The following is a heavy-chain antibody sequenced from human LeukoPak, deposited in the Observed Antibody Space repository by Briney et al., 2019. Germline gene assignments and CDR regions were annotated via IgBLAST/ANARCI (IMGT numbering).Heavy chain of an antibody. J-gene: IGHJ4*02. CDR2: INPSGGST. D-gene: IGHD2-8*02. CDR1: GYTFTSYY. CDR3: ARAYWDLPYFDY. Sequence: GASVKVSCKASGYTFTSYYMHWVRQAPGQGLEWMGIINPSGGSTSYAQKFQGRVTMTTDTSTSTVYMELRSLRSGDTAVYYCARAYWDLPYFDYWGQGTRFIVSS. V-gene: IGHV1-46*01.